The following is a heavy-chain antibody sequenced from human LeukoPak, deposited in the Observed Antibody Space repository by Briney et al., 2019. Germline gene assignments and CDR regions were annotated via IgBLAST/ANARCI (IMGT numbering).Heavy chain of an antibody. Sequence: GRSLRLSCAASRFTFSSYGMHWVRQAPGKGLEWVAVISYDGSNKYYADSVKGRFTISRDNSKNTLYLQMNSLRAEDTAVYYCAKDLENLMVSSPDYWGQGTLVTVSS. J-gene: IGHJ4*02. D-gene: IGHD2-8*01. V-gene: IGHV3-30*18. CDR3: AKDLENLMVSSPDY. CDR1: RFTFSSYG. CDR2: ISYDGSNK.